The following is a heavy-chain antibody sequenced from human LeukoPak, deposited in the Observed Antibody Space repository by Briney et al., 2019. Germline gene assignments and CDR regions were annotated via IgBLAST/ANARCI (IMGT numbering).Heavy chain of an antibody. V-gene: IGHV3-48*01. CDR2: ISYSSRNK. CDR3: AREGSSSYYTDY. D-gene: IGHD3-22*01. Sequence: GGSLRLSCAASGFTFSSYNMNWVRQAPGKGLEWVSYISYSSRNKYYPDSVKGRFTISRDNAKNSLYLQMNSLRADDTAVFYCAREGSSSYYTDYWGQGTLVTVSS. CDR1: GFTFSSYN. J-gene: IGHJ4*02.